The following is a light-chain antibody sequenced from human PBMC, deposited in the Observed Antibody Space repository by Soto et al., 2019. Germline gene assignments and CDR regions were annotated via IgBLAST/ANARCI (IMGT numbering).Light chain of an antibody. CDR2: GAS. V-gene: IGKV3-20*01. J-gene: IGKJ4*01. CDR3: QQYDSSFT. CDR1: QHVTTTY. Sequence: IVLTQSPATLSLSPGERATLSCTASQHVTTTYIAWYQQKFGQAPRLLIYGASTRATGTPDRFTGGGFGTDFILTISRVEPEDFAVYYCQQYDSSFTFGGGTKVE.